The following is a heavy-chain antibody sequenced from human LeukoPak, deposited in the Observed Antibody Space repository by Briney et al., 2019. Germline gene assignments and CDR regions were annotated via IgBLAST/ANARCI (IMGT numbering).Heavy chain of an antibody. CDR1: GYTFTSYA. CDR2: INAGNGNT. D-gene: IGHD3-9*01. J-gene: IGHJ4*02. Sequence: GASVNVSCKASGYTFTSYAMHWVRQAPGQRLEWMGWINAGNGNTKYSQKFQGRVTITRDTSASTAYMELSSLRSEDTAVYYCASANTPGVPEVRYFDWLLSYWGQGTLVTVSS. CDR3: ASANTPGVPEVRYFDWLLSY. V-gene: IGHV1-3*01.